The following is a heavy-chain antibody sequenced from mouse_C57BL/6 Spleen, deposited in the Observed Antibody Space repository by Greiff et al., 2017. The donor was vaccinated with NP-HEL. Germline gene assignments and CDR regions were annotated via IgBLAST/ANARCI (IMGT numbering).Heavy chain of an antibody. CDR3: TRATPFAY. Sequence: VQLQQPGAELVRPGASVTLSCKASGYTFTDYEMHWVKQTPVHGLEWIGAIDPETGGTAYNQKFKGKAILTADKSSSTAYMELRSLTSEDSAVYYCTRATPFAYWGQGTLVTVSA. CDR1: GYTFTDYE. CDR2: IDPETGGT. J-gene: IGHJ3*01. V-gene: IGHV1-15*01. D-gene: IGHD6-1*01.